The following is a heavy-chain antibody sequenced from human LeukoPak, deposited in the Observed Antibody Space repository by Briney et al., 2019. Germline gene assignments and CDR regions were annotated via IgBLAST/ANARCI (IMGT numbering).Heavy chain of an antibody. CDR1: GFTFSSYG. D-gene: IGHD5-24*01. Sequence: PGGSLRLSCAASGFTFSSYGMHWVPRAPGRGLGWVAVISYDGSNKYYADSVKGRFTISRDNSKNTLYLQINSLRAEDTAVYYCAKRWDAFEIRGQGTMVTVSS. V-gene: IGHV3-30*18. J-gene: IGHJ3*02. CDR3: AKRWDAFEI. CDR2: ISYDGSNK.